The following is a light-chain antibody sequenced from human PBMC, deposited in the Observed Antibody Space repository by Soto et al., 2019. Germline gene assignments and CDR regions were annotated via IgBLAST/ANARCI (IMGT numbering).Light chain of an antibody. Sequence: IVMTQSPATLSVSAGERSTLSCRASQSVSSNLAWYQQKPGQAPRLLIYGASTRATGIPARFSGSGSGTEFTLTISSLQSEDWAVYYCTQYNNWPPWTFGHERQVDIX. CDR3: TQYNNWPPWT. CDR1: QSVSSN. V-gene: IGKV3-15*01. CDR2: GAS. J-gene: IGKJ1*01.